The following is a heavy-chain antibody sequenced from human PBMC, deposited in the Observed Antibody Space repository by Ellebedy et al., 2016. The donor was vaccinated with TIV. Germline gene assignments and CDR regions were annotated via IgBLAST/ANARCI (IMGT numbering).Heavy chain of an antibody. D-gene: IGHD2-8*02. CDR1: GFTFTSYA. CDR3: AKDLGAGGGTVFQR. J-gene: IGHJ1*01. V-gene: IGHV3-64*04. CDR2: IGGDGDT. Sequence: GESLKISXSASGFTFTSYAIHWVRQAPGKGLEYVSAIGGDGDTHYSDSVKGRFTISRDNAKNSLYLQMNSLRAEDTAQYYCAKDLGAGGGTVFQRWGQGTLVTVSS.